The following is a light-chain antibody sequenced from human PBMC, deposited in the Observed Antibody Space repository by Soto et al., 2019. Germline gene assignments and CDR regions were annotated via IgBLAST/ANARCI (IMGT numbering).Light chain of an antibody. CDR1: SGYVGTYSL. V-gene: IGLV2-23*01. J-gene: IGLJ1*01. CDR2: EGH. Sequence: HSRLPQPPCVSLSPGQSITISCTGASGYVGTYSLVSWYQQHPGKAPKVVIYEGHKRPSGVPDRFSGSTSVNTASLTISGLQTDDEADYYCCLYVGATTYVFGTGTKVTVL. CDR3: CLYVGATTYV.